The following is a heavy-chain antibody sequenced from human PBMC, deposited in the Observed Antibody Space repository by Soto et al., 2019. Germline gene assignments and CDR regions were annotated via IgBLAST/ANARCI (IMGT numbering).Heavy chain of an antibody. D-gene: IGHD3-16*02. CDR1: GGSISSGGYY. CDR3: ARVHYYYDYVWGSYRRNWFDP. J-gene: IGHJ5*02. Sequence: TLSLTCTVSGGSISSGGYYWSWIRQHPGKGLEWIGYIYYSGSTYYNPSLKSRVTISVDTSKNQFSLKLSSVTAADTAVYYCARVHYYYDYVWGSYRRNWFDPWGQGTLVTAPQ. V-gene: IGHV4-31*02. CDR2: IYYSGST.